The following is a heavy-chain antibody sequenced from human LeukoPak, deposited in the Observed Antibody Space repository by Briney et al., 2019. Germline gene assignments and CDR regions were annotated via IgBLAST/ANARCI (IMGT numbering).Heavy chain of an antibody. J-gene: IGHJ6*02. V-gene: IGHV1-8*02. D-gene: IGHD6-13*01. CDR1: GGTFSSYA. CDR2: MNPNSGNT. CDR3: ARKGGSSWSHYYYYGMDV. Sequence: ASVKVSCKASGGTFSSYAISWVRQATGQGLEWMGWMNPNSGNTGYAQKFQGRVTMTRNTSISTAYMELSSLRSEDTAVYYCARKGGSSWSHYYYYGMDVWGQGTTVTVSS.